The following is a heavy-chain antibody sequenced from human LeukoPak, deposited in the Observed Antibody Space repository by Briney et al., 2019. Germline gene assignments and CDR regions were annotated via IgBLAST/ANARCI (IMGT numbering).Heavy chain of an antibody. Sequence: ASVKVSCKASGYTFTSYGISWVRQAPGQGLEWMGWISAYNGNTNYAQKLQGRVTMTTDTSTSTAYMELRSLRSDDTAVYYCARLVWGVDYYYYYMDVWGKGTTVTVSS. J-gene: IGHJ6*03. CDR2: ISAYNGNT. V-gene: IGHV1-18*01. CDR1: GYTFTSYG. CDR3: ARLVWGVDYYYYYMDV. D-gene: IGHD3-10*01.